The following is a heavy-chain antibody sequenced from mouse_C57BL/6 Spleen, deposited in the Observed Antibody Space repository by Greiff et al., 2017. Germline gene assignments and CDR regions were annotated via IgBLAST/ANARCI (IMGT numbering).Heavy chain of an antibody. CDR1: GFTFSDYY. CDR2: INYDGSSN. J-gene: IGHJ2*01. D-gene: IGHD2-12*01. CDR3: ARDYYNYFDF. Sequence: EVKVVESEGGLVQPGRSLKLSCTVSGFTFSDYYMAWVRQVPEKGLEWVANINYDGSSNYYLDSLKSRFIISRDDAKNMLYLHMSSLKSEDTATYYCARDYYNYFDFWGQGTTLTVSS. V-gene: IGHV5-16*01.